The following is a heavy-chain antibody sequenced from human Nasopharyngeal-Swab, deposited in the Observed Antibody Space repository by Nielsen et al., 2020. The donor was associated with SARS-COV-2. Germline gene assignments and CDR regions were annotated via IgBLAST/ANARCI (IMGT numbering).Heavy chain of an antibody. D-gene: IGHD6-19*01. J-gene: IGHJ4*02. Sequence: ASVKVSCKASGYTFTSYAMDWVRQAPGQGLEWMGWINTNTGNPTYAQGFTGRFVFSLDTSVSTAYLQISSLQAEDTAVYYCARGDLGAVVHRDFWGQGTLVTVSS. CDR3: ARGDLGAVVHRDF. CDR2: INTNTGNP. V-gene: IGHV7-4-1*02. CDR1: GYTFTSYA.